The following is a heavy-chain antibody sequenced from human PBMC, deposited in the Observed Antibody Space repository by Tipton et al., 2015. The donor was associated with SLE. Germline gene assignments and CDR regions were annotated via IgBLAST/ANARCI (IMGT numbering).Heavy chain of an antibody. CDR1: GGSISSSSYY. V-gene: IGHV4-31*03. J-gene: IGHJ6*03. CDR2: IYYSGST. D-gene: IGHD6-6*01. Sequence: TLSLTCTVSGGSISSSSYYWSWIRQHPGKGLEWIGYIYYSGSTYYNPSLKSRVTISVDTSKNQFSLKLSSVTAADTAVYYCARDVAGQLGPTRYMDVWGKGTTVTVSS. CDR3: ARDVAGQLGPTRYMDV.